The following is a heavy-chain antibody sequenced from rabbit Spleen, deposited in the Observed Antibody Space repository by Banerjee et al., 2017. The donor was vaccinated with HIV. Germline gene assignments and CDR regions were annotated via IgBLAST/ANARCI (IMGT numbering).Heavy chain of an antibody. D-gene: IGHD3-1*01. Sequence: QALVEAGGGGVVQAESLLILSCKACGFSFSDRVVMCCVRQAPGEGLLWIACINTYTASPVYATWAKGRFTITRTSSTTVTLQMTSRTAAATATYYCSRELATVFSWKFNLWGPGTLVTVS. CDR2: INTYTASP. J-gene: IGHJ4*01. CDR3: SRELATVFSWKFNL. V-gene: IGHV1S45*01. CDR1: GFSFSDRVV.